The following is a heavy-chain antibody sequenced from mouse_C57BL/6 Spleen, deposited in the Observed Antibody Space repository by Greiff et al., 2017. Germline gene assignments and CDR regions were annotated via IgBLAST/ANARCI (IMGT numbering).Heavy chain of an antibody. J-gene: IGHJ2*01. CDR1: GYTFTSYW. D-gene: IGHD2-3*01. CDR3: ARHRGRDYDGYVDY. Sequence: QVQLQQPGAELVKPGASVKLSCKASGYTFTSYWMQWVKQRPGQGLEWIGEIDPSDSYTTYNQKFKGKATLTVDTSSSTAYMQLSSLTSEDSAVYYCARHRGRDYDGYVDYWGQGTTLTVSS. V-gene: IGHV1-50*01. CDR2: IDPSDSYT.